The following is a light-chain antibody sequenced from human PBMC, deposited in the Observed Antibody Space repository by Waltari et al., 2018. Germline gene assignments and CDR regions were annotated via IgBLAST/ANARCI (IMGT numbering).Light chain of an antibody. J-gene: IGLJ2*01. CDR1: AMTRKY. CDR3: QSSDTSGTS. V-gene: IGLV3-25*03. CDR2: KDK. Sequence: SSELTQPPSVSVSPGPTARSTCSADAMTRKYAYWYQQKPGQAPVLLIYKDKERPSEIPERFSGASSGTTVTLTISGVQAEDEADYYCQSSDTSGTSFGGGTKLTVL.